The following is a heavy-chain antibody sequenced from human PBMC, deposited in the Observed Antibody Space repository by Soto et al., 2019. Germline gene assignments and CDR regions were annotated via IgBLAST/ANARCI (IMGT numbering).Heavy chain of an antibody. V-gene: IGHV4-39*01. J-gene: IGHJ3*02. CDR1: GGSISSSSYY. CDR3: ARHLSSSWYDAFDI. D-gene: IGHD6-13*01. Sequence: QLQLQESGPGLMKPSETLSLTCTVSGGSISSSSYYWGWSRQPPGKGLEWIGSIYYSGSTYYNPSLKSRVTISVDTSKNQFSLKLSSVTAADTAVYYCARHLSSSWYDAFDIWGQGTMVTVSS. CDR2: IYYSGST.